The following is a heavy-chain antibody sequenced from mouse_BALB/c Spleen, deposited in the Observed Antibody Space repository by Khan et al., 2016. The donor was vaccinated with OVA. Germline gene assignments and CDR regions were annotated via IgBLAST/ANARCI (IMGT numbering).Heavy chain of an antibody. V-gene: IGHV1S137*01. D-gene: IGHD1-1*01. Sequence: QVRLQQSGPELVRPGVSVKISCKGSGYTFTDYGMHWVRQSPAKSLEWIGVITTYSGDTNYNQTFKGKATMTVDKSSSTAYMERARLTSEDSAIYYCARLTLRLDYWGQGTSVTVSS. CDR2: ITTYSGDT. J-gene: IGHJ4*01. CDR1: GYTFTDYG. CDR3: ARLTLRLDY.